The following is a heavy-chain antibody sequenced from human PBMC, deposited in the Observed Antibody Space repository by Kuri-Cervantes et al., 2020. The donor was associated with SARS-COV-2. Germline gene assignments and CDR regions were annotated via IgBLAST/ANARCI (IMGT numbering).Heavy chain of an antibody. Sequence: GESLKISCAASGFTVRSNYMSWVRQAPGKGLVWVSRIHPDGSCTNNADSVKGRFTLSRDNAKNSLYLQMNSLRAEDTAVYYCARERVGVTTYYYYGLVVWGQGTTVTVSS. CDR3: ARERVGVTTYYYYGLVV. CDR1: GFTVRSNY. D-gene: IGHD4-11*01. CDR2: IHPDGSCT. J-gene: IGHJ6*02. V-gene: IGHV3-74*01.